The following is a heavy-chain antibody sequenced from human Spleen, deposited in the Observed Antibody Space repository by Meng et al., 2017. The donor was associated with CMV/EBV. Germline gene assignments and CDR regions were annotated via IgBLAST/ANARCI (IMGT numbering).Heavy chain of an antibody. CDR2: IYYSGST. Sequence: GSLRLSCTVSGGSRSSSYYWGWIRQPPGKGLEWIGNIYYSGSTYYNPSLKSRVTISVDTSKNQFSLKVSSVTAADTAVYYCAKTTSGDAFDIWGQGTMVTVSS. J-gene: IGHJ3*02. CDR3: AKTTSGDAFDI. CDR1: GGSRSSSYY. V-gene: IGHV4-39*07. D-gene: IGHD1-1*01.